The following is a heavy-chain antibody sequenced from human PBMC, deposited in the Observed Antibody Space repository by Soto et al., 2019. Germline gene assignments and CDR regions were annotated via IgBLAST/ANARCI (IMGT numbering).Heavy chain of an antibody. V-gene: IGHV1-18*01. CDR2: ISTYNGNT. CDR1: GYTFTGYD. Sequence: QVQLVQSGAEVKKPGASVKVSCKTSGYTFTGYDISWVRQVPGQGLEWMGWISTYNGNTNYAQRFQGRVIMTADTSTSTAYMELTSLRSDDTAMYYCARDTRFYYDSSGQNYWGQGTLVTVSS. CDR3: ARDTRFYYDSSGQNY. D-gene: IGHD3-22*01. J-gene: IGHJ4*02.